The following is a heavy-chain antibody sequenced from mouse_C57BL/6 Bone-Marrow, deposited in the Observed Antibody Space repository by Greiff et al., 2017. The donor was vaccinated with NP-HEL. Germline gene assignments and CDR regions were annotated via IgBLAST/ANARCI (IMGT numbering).Heavy chain of an antibody. CDR2: ISYSGST. D-gene: IGHD2-2*01. CDR1: GYSITSDY. CDR3: ARSPLWLRRNYYAMDY. J-gene: IGHJ4*01. V-gene: IGHV3-8*01. Sequence: EVKVEESGPGLAKPSQTLSLTCSVTGYSITSDYWNWIRKFPGNKLEYMGYISYSGSTYYNPSLKSRISITRDTSKNQYYLQLNAVTTEDTATYYCARSPLWLRRNYYAMDYWGQGTSVTVSS.